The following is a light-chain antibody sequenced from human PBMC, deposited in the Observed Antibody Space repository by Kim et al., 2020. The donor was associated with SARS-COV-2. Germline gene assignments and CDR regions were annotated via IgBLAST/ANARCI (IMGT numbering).Light chain of an antibody. CDR3: QQHTNWPPT. CDR1: QSVSNY. V-gene: IGKV3-11*01. J-gene: IGKJ5*01. CDR2: DSS. Sequence: EIVLTQSPATLSLSPGEGATLFCRANQSVSNYLAWYQQKVGQAPRLLIYDSSNRATGIPVRFSGSGSGTDFTLTITSLEPEDFAVYYCQQHTNWPPTFGQGTRLEIK.